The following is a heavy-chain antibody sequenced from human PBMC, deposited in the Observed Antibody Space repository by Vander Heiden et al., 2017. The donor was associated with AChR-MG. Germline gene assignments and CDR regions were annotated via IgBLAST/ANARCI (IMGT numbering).Heavy chain of an antibody. CDR2: ISYDGSNK. Sequence: QVQLVESGGGVVQPGRSLRLSCAASGFTFRCYARHWGRQAPGRGLGWVAVISYDGSNKYYADSVKGRFTISRDNSKNTLYLQMNSLRAEDTAVYYCARGFSGSPVDYWGQGTLVTVSS. D-gene: IGHD6-25*01. CDR1: GFTFRCYA. V-gene: IGHV3-30-3*01. J-gene: IGHJ4*02. CDR3: ARGFSGSPVDY.